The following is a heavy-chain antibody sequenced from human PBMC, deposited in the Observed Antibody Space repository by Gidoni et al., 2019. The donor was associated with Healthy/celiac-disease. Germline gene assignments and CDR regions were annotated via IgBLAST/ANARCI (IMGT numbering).Heavy chain of an antibody. V-gene: IGHV4-59*01. D-gene: IGHD1-26*01. CDR3: ARVERRELNFDY. CDR2: IYYSGRT. J-gene: IGHJ4*02. Sequence: QVQLQESGPGLVKPSETLSLTCTVSGGSISSYYWRWIRQPPGKGLEWIGYIYYSGRTNYNPSLKSRVTISVDTSKNQFSLKLSSVTAADTAVYYCARVERRELNFDYWGQGTLVTVSS. CDR1: GGSISSYY.